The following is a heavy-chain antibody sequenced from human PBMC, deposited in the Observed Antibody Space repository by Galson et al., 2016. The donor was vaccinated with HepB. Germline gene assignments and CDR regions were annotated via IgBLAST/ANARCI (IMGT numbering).Heavy chain of an antibody. Sequence: SLRLSCAASGFSFNFYWMHWVRQAPGKGLVWVSRITSDGRSTHYAASVQGRFTISRDNAQTTVYLQTHSLTAEASAVYYCVRANPYGDYLDYWGQGTLVTVSS. J-gene: IGHJ4*02. CDR3: VRANPYGDYLDY. CDR1: GFSFNFYW. V-gene: IGHV3-74*01. D-gene: IGHD4-17*01. CDR2: ITSDGRST.